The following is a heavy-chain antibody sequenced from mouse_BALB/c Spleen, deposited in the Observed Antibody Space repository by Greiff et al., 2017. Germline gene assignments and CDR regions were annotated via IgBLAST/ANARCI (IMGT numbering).Heavy chain of an antibody. CDR3: ARSGGSSPLFAY. V-gene: IGHV1-80*01. D-gene: IGHD1-1*01. J-gene: IGHJ3*01. CDR1: GYAFSSYW. Sequence: QVQLQQSGAELVRPGSSVKISCKASGYAFSSYWMNWVKQRPGQGLEWIGQIYPGDGDTNYNGKFKGKATLTADKSSSTAYMQLSSLTSEDSAVYFCARSGGSSPLFAYWGQGTLVTVSA. CDR2: IYPGDGDT.